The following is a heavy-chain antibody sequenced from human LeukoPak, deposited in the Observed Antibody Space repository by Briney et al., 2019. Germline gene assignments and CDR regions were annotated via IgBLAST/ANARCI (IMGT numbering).Heavy chain of an antibody. V-gene: IGHV4-38-2*01. Sequence: PSETLSLTCAVSGYSISSGYYWGWIRQPPGKGLEWIGSIYHSGSTYYNPSLKSRVTISVDTPKNQFSLKLSSVTAADTAVYYCARRSENSSGYYFAYYFGYWGQGTLVTVSS. CDR3: ARRSENSSGYYFAYYFGY. D-gene: IGHD3-22*01. CDR2: IYHSGST. CDR1: GYSISSGYY. J-gene: IGHJ4*02.